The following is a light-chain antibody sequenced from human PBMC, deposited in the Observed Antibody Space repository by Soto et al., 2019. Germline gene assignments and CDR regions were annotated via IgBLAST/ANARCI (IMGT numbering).Light chain of an antibody. Sequence: DIQMTQSQSSLCASLGDTVTITCRASQSIARRLNWYQQKPGKAPKXXXYAASTLQSGVPSRFSGSGSGTDFTLTISCLQYEDFATYDCQQYYSYTITFGQGTRLEIK. V-gene: IGKV1-39*01. CDR1: QSIARR. J-gene: IGKJ5*01. CDR3: QQYYSYTIT. CDR2: AAS.